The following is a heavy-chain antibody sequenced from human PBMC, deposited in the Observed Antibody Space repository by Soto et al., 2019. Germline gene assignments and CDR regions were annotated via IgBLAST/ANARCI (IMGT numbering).Heavy chain of an antibody. CDR2: SDHRSST. J-gene: IGHJ4*02. D-gene: IGHD1-1*01. V-gene: IGHV4-4*02. CDR3: AWRNWEHGVCDY. CDR1: GGSLSSSNW. Sequence: WETLSLTCAASGGSLSSSNWCRLVRPPPRGGLERLGESDHRSSTNYTQSVKSRFTISVDKSKNKFSLKLNSVRAADTAVYYCAWRNWEHGVCDYWGQGTMVTVSS.